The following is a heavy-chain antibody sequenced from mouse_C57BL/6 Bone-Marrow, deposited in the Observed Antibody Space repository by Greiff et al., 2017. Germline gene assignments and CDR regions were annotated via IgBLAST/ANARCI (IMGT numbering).Heavy chain of an antibody. CDR3: ARQGVTTVVATEYYAMDY. V-gene: IGHV5-12*01. CDR1: GFTFSDYY. D-gene: IGHD1-1*01. J-gene: IGHJ4*01. Sequence: EVQLVESGGGLVQPGGSLKLSCAASGFTFSDYYMYWVRQTPEKRLEWVAYISNGGGSTYYPDTVKGRFTISRDNAKNTLYLQMSRLKSEDTAMYYCARQGVTTVVATEYYAMDYWGQGTSVTVSS. CDR2: ISNGGGST.